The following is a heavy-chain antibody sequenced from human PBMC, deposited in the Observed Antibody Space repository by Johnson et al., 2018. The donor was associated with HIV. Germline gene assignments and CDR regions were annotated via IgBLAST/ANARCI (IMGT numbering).Heavy chain of an antibody. CDR3: ARVGGYRAFDI. V-gene: IGHV3-30*04. D-gene: IGHD5-18*01. J-gene: IGHJ3*02. Sequence: QVQLVESGGVVVQPGGSLRLSCAASGFTFDDYAMHWVRQAPGKGLEWVAVIWYDGSNKYYADSVKGRFTISRDNSKNTLYLQMNSLRAEDTAVYYCARVGGYRAFDIWGQGTMVTVSS. CDR1: GFTFDDYA. CDR2: IWYDGSNK.